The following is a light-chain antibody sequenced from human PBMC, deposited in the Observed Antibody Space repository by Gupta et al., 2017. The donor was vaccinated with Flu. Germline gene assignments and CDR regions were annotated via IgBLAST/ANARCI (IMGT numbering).Light chain of an antibody. CDR2: DVG. CDR3: ASYDGSSTT. J-gene: IGLJ2*01. CDR1: NNDIGSNNF. Sequence: HSALTQPASVSGSPGQSITISCTGVNNDIGSNNFVSWYQQHPGKAPYLIFFDVGRRHSGVSARFSGSKSGDTASLTISGLQTEDEADYYCASYDGSSTTFGEGTKLTVL. V-gene: IGLV2-14*03.